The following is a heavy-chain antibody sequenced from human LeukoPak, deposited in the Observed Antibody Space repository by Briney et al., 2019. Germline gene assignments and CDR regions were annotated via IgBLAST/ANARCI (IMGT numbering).Heavy chain of an antibody. J-gene: IGHJ4*02. D-gene: IGHD2-21*01. CDR2: IYENGGTT. CDR3: AKDFRIGYSAHFDY. V-gene: IGHV3-23*01. CDR1: GFTFRSHA. Sequence: PGGSLRLSCVGSGFTFRSHAMSWVRQAPEKGLEFVSGIYENGGTTYYADSVKGRFSISRDNSKNTLYLQMDSLRGEDTAVYYCAKDFRIGYSAHFDYWGLGALVTVSS.